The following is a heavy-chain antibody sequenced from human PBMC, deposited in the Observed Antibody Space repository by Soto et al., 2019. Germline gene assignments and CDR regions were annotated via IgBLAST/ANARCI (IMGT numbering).Heavy chain of an antibody. Sequence: QVQLVQSGAEVKKPGASVKLSCKASGYTFTNYYIHWVRQAPGQGPEWMGIINPSGGSTSYAQKFPGRVTMTRDTSTSTVYMELSSLRSEDTAVYYCARYYAGNPYYFDYWGQATLVTVSS. V-gene: IGHV1-46*01. CDR3: ARYYAGNPYYFDY. D-gene: IGHD3-16*01. J-gene: IGHJ4*02. CDR1: GYTFTNYY. CDR2: INPSGGST.